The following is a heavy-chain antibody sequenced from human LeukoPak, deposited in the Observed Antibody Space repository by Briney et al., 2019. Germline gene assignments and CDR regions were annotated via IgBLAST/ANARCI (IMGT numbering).Heavy chain of an antibody. CDR2: IYYSGST. CDR1: GGSISSYY. D-gene: IGHD5-24*01. CDR3: ARHFPGRDGYKGNFDY. V-gene: IGHV4-59*08. Sequence: SETLSLTCTVSGGSISSYYWSWIRQPPGKGLDWIGYIYYSGSTNYNPSLKSRVTISVDTSKNQFSLKLSSVTAADTAVYYCARHFPGRDGYKGNFDYWGQGTLVTVSS. J-gene: IGHJ4*02.